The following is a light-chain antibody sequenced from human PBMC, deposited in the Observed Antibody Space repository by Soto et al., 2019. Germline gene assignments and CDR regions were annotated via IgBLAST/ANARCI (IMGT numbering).Light chain of an antibody. CDR3: SSYTSSSLYV. CDR1: SSDVGGYKY. J-gene: IGLJ1*01. V-gene: IGLV2-14*01. Sequence: QSALTQPASVSGSPGQSITISCTGTSSDVGGYKYVSWYQQHPGKAHKLMIYDVSNRPSGVSNRFSGSKSGNTASLTISGLQAEDEADYYCSSYTSSSLYVFGTGTKLTVL. CDR2: DVS.